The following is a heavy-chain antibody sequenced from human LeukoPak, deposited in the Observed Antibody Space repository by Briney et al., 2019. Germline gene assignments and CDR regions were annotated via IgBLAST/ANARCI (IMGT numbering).Heavy chain of an antibody. CDR3: ARENFRGSYGFDY. J-gene: IGHJ4*02. D-gene: IGHD3-16*01. CDR1: GFTFSSYS. V-gene: IGHV3-21*01. Sequence: GGSLRLSCAASGFTFSSYSMNWVRQAPGKGLEWVSSISSSSSYIYYADSVKGRFTISRDNAKNSLYLQMNSLRDEDTAVYYCARENFRGSYGFDYWGQGILVTVSS. CDR2: ISSSSSYI.